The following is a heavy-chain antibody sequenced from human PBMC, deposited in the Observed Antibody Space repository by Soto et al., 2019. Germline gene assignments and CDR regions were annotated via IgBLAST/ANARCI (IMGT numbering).Heavy chain of an antibody. D-gene: IGHD1-26*01. V-gene: IGHV3-21*01. CDR1: FTFSMYS. J-gene: IGHJ5*02. CDR2: ISSGGEYI. CDR3: TRDQGGSYDSWFDP. Sequence: EVQVVESGGGLVQPGGSLRLSCSFTFSMYSMNWVRQAPGKGLEWVASISSGGEYIKYADSVKSRFTICRDNAKNSVSLQMNSLRVDDTAIYFCTRDQGGSYDSWFDPWGQGTLVTVSS.